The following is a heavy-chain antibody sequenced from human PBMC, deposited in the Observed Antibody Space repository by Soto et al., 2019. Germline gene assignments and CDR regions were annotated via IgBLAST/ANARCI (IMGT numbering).Heavy chain of an antibody. CDR2: ISGSVGST. D-gene: IGHD6-6*01. J-gene: IGHJ4*02. Sequence: GSLRLSCAASGFTFSDHGMHWVRQAPGKGLGWVSSISGSVGSTFYADSVKGRFTISRDNSMNTLYLQMNSLRAEDTAVYYCAKDRTIASRKFDSWGQGALVTVSS. CDR3: AKDRTIASRKFDS. CDR1: GFTFSDHG. V-gene: IGHV3-23*01.